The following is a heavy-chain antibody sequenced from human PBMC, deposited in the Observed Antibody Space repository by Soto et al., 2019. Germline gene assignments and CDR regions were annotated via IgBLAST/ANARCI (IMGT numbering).Heavy chain of an antibody. Sequence: PGGSLRLSCAASGFTFDDYGMSWVRQAPGKELEWVSGINWNRGSTGYADSVKGRFTISRDNAKNSLYLQMNSLRAEDTALYHCVRVGGSSTSCYVHAFEIWEQETMVTV. CDR2: INWNRGST. CDR1: GFTFDDYG. D-gene: IGHD2-2*01. CDR3: VRVGGSSTSCYVHAFEI. V-gene: IGHV3-20*01. J-gene: IGHJ3*02.